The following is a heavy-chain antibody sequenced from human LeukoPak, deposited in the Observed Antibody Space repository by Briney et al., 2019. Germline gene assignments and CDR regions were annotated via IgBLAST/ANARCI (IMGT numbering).Heavy chain of an antibody. CDR3: ARVRAGHLVVGWFDP. J-gene: IGHJ5*02. D-gene: IGHD6-13*01. CDR2: INSDGSST. V-gene: IGHV3-74*01. CDR1: GFTFSSYW. Sequence: GGSLRLSCAASGFTFSSYWMHWVRQTPGKGLVWVSRINSDGSSTSYADSVKGRFTISRDNAKNTLYLHMNSLSAEDTAVYYCARVRAGHLVVGWFDPWGQGTLVTVSS.